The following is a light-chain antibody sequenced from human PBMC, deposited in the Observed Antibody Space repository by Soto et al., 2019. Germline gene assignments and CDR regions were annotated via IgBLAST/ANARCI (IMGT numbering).Light chain of an antibody. V-gene: IGKV3-20*01. CDR2: GAS. Sequence: EVVFTQSAGTLSLSPGERATLSCRASQSVSSSYLAWYQQKPGQAPRLLIYGASSRATGIPDRFSGSGSGTDFTLTISRLEPEGFAVYYCQQYGSSPLTFGGGTKVDIK. CDR3: QQYGSSPLT. J-gene: IGKJ4*01. CDR1: QSVSSSY.